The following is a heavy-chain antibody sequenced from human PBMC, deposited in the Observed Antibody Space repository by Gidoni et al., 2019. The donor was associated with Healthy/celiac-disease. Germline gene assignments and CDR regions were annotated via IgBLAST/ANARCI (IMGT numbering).Heavy chain of an antibody. CDR1: GGSFSGYY. Sequence: QVQLQQWGAGLLKPSATLSLTCAVYGGSFSGYYWSWIRQPPGKGLEWIGEINHSGSTNYNPSLKSRVTISVDTSKNQFSLKLSSVTAADTAVYYCATSIVVVPAATGWFDPWGQGTLVTVSS. V-gene: IGHV4-34*01. D-gene: IGHD2-2*01. J-gene: IGHJ5*02. CDR2: INHSGST. CDR3: ATSIVVVPAATGWFDP.